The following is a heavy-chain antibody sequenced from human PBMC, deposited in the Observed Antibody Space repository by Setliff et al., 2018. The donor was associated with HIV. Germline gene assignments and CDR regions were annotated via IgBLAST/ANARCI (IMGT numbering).Heavy chain of an antibody. CDR3: ALVGGITVPPDGFDI. CDR2: INTDGSST. Sequence: PGGSLRLSCAASGFTFSNSWMHWVRQAPGKGLVWVSRINTDGSSTTHADAVKGRFTISRDNAKNTLYLHMNSLRAEDTSVYHCALVGGITVPPDGFDIWGQGTMVTVSS. D-gene: IGHD3-22*01. J-gene: IGHJ3*02. V-gene: IGHV3-74*01. CDR1: GFTFSNSW.